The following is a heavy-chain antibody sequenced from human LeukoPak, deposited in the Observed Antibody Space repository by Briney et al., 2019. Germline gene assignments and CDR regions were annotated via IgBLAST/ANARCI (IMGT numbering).Heavy chain of an antibody. D-gene: IGHD1-26*01. V-gene: IGHV6-1*01. CDR2: TYYRSKWYH. CDR3: ARSPQWEPTRIDY. J-gene: IGHJ4*02. Sequence: SQTLSLTCAISGDSVSSNSAALNWIRQSPPRGLEWLGRTYYRSKWYHDHAVSVKSRITINPDTSKNQFSLQLNSVTPEDTAVHYCARSPQWEPTRIDYWGQGTLVTVSS. CDR1: GDSVSSNSAA.